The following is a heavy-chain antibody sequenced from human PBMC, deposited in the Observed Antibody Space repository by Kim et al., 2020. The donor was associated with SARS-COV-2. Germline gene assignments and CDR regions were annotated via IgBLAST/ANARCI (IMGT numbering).Heavy chain of an antibody. D-gene: IGHD2-21*01. J-gene: IGHJ3*02. V-gene: IGHV3-48*02. CDR3: ARDVIFAFDI. CDR1: GFTFSTYS. CDR2: IRSSDGTI. Sequence: GGSLRLSCAASGFTFSTYSMNWIRQAPGKGPEWISYIRSSDGTIEHADSVRGRFTISTDNATNSLYLQMNSLRDEDTAVYYCARDVIFAFDIWCQG.